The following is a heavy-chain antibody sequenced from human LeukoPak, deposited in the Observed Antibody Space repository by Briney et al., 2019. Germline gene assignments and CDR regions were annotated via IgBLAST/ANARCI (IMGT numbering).Heavy chain of an antibody. CDR1: GYTFTGYY. CDR2: INPNSGGT. D-gene: IGHD3-10*01. Sequence: ASVKVSCKASGYTFTGYYMHWVRQAPGQGLEWMGWINPNSGGTNYAQKFQGRVTMTRDTSISTAYMELSRLRSDDTAVYYCARGYGSGSYYKQYYFGYWGQGTLVTVSS. V-gene: IGHV1-2*02. J-gene: IGHJ4*02. CDR3: ARGYGSGSYYKQYYFGY.